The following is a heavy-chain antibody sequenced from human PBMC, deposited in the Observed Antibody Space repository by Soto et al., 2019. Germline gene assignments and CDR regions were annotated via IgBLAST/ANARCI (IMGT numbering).Heavy chain of an antibody. CDR3: ASGGKHRKVASCCDMDV. J-gene: IGHJ6*01. Sequence: QVQLVQSGAEVKKPGSSVKVSCKASGGTFSSYSISWVRQAPGQGLEWMGGSIPIFRTANYAQKFQGRVTITADESTRTVYMEMSSLGSEDTAVDYCASGGKHRKVASCCDMDVWAQGTAVTISS. CDR1: GGTFSSYS. D-gene: IGHD1-1*01. V-gene: IGHV1-69*01. CDR2: SIPIFRTA.